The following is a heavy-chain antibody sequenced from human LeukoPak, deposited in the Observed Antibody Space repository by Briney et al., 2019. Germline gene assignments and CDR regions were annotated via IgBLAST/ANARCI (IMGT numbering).Heavy chain of an antibody. J-gene: IGHJ4*02. CDR3: ARDVTHCGGDCYSVDY. CDR1: GFTFSSYT. D-gene: IGHD2-21*02. V-gene: IGHV3-21*01. CDR2: ISSSSSYI. Sequence: PGGSLRLSCAASGFTFSSYTMNWVRQAPGKGLEWVSSISSSSSYINYAGSVKRRFTISRDNAKNSLYLQMNSLRAEDTAVYYCARDVTHCGGDCYSVDYWGQGTLVTVSS.